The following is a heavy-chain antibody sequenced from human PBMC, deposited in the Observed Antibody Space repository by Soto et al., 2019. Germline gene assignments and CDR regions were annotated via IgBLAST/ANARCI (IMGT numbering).Heavy chain of an antibody. CDR3: ARDFGSGYHMDV. V-gene: IGHV3-48*01. CDR1: GFTFRNYN. Sequence: EVQLVESGGGLVQPGGSLRLSCAASGFTFRNYNMNWVRQAPGKGLEWLSYISGASGTIYYADSMQGRFTISRDNAKNSLYLQTNSLRAEYTANYYCARDFGSGYHMDVWGQGTTVTVSS. D-gene: IGHD5-12*01. J-gene: IGHJ6*02. CDR2: ISGASGTI.